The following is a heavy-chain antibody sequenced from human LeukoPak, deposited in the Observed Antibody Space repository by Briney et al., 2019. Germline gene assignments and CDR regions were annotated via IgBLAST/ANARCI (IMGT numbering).Heavy chain of an antibody. V-gene: IGHV4-39*01. CDR1: GGSISRSSYY. J-gene: IGHJ4*02. Sequence: SETLSLTCTVSGGSISRSSYYWGWIRQPPGKGLEWIGTIYYSGSTYYSPSLKSRVTISVDTSKNQFSLELSAVTAADTAVYYCAIERSGSYDYWGQGTLVTVSS. CDR3: AIERSGSYDY. CDR2: IYYSGST. D-gene: IGHD1-26*01.